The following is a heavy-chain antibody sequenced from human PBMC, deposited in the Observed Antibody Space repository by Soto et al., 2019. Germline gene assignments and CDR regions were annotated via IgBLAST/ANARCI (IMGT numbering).Heavy chain of an antibody. CDR3: ARARAVRDYYYYGMDV. V-gene: IGHV1-58*01. J-gene: IGHJ6*02. Sequence: SVKVSCKASGFTFTSSAVQWVRQARGQRLEWIGWIVVGSGNTNYAQKFQERVTITRDMSTSTAYMELSSLRSEDTAVYYCARARAVRDYYYYGMDVWGQGTTVTV. CDR1: GFTFTSSA. CDR2: IVVGSGNT. D-gene: IGHD6-6*01.